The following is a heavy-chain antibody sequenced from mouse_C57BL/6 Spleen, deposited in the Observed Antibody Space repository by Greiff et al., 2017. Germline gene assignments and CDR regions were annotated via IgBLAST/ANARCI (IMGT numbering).Heavy chain of an antibody. CDR1: GFSLTSYG. V-gene: IGHV2-2*01. CDR3: ARPHYYGSREFAY. D-gene: IGHD1-1*01. Sequence: VQLQQSGPGLVQPSQSLSITCTVSGFSLTSYGVHWVRQSPGKGLEWLGVLWSGGSTDYNAAFISRLGNSKDHSKSQVFFKMNSLQADDTAIYYCARPHYYGSREFAYWGQGTLVTVAA. CDR2: LWSGGST. J-gene: IGHJ3*01.